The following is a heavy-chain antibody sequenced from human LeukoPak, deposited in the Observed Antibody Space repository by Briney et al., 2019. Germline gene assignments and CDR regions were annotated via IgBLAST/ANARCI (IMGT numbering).Heavy chain of an antibody. CDR1: GGSISSGDYY. D-gene: IGHD5-12*01. J-gene: IGHJ4*02. Sequence: SQTLSLTCTVSGGSISSGDYYWSWIRQPPGKGLEWIGYIYYSGSTYYNPSLKSRVTISVDTSKNQFSLKLSSVTAADTAVYYCAREHSGYGYFDYWGQGTLVTVSS. CDR3: AREHSGYGYFDY. V-gene: IGHV4-30-4*01. CDR2: IYYSGST.